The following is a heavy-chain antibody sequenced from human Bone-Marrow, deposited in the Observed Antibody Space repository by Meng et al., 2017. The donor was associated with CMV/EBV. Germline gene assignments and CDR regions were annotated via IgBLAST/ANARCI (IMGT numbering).Heavy chain of an antibody. CDR1: GFTFSSHI. Sequence: GESLKISCAASGFTFSSHIMNWVRQAPGKGLEWVSSISSSSSYIYYADSVKGRFTISRDNAKNSLYLQMNSLRAEDTAVYYCARDTVHHIVVVPAATGVDYYYYGMDVWGQGNTVNGAS. CDR2: ISSSSSYI. D-gene: IGHD2-2*01. J-gene: IGHJ6*01. V-gene: IGHV3-21*01. CDR3: ARDTVHHIVVVPAATGVDYYYYGMDV.